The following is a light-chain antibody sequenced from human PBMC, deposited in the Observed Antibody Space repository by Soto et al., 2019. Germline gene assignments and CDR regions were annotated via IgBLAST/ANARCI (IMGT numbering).Light chain of an antibody. CDR1: QGISSY. Sequence: IQLTQSPSSLSASVGDIVTITFRASQGISSYLGWYQQKPGKAPKLLIYAASTLQSGVPSRFSGSGSGTDFTLTISRLEPEDFAVYYCQQYGNSPWTFGQGTKVDIK. V-gene: IGKV1-9*01. CDR2: AAS. J-gene: IGKJ1*01. CDR3: QQYGNSPWT.